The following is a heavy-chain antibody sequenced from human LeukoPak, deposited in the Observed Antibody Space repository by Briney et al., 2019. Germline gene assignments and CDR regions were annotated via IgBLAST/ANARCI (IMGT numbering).Heavy chain of an antibody. J-gene: IGHJ1*01. V-gene: IGHV3-30-3*01. Sequence: PGRSLRLSCAASGFTFSSYAMHWVRQAPGKGLEWVALISYDGSNEYYADSVKGRFTVSRDNSKNTLYLQMNSLRVEDTAVYYCATDRGLYSSGWYFFQYWGQGTLVTVSS. CDR3: ATDRGLYSSGWYFFQY. CDR2: ISYDGSNE. D-gene: IGHD6-19*01. CDR1: GFTFSSYA.